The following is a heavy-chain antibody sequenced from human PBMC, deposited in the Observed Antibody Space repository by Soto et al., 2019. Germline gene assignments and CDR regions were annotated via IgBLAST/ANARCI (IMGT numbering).Heavy chain of an antibody. D-gene: IGHD5-18*01. CDR1: GGTFSTYA. Sequence: QVQLVQSGAEVKKPESSVKVSCKAPGGTFSTYAISWVRQARGQGLDWMGGILLMFGTANYAQRFQDRVKITADESTNTVYMELSSLRSEDTAVYFCESGIQLWLRRINNGYSGWGQGTLVTVSS. CDR3: ESGIQLWLRRINNGYSG. V-gene: IGHV1-69*12. CDR2: ILLMFGTA. J-gene: IGHJ4*02.